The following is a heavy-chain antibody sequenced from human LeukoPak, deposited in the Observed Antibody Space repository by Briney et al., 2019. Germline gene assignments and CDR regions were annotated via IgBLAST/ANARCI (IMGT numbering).Heavy chain of an antibody. CDR1: GFTFSSYG. V-gene: IGHV3-23*01. Sequence: GGSLRLSCAASGFTFSSYGMSWVRQAPGKGLEWVSSIGGSGAKRYYADSVKGRFTISRDNSKKTLYLQMNSLRAEDTAVYYCAKDWEHRPNYDFWSGFDYWGQGTLVTVSS. J-gene: IGHJ4*02. CDR3: AKDWEHRPNYDFWSGFDY. D-gene: IGHD3-3*01. CDR2: IGGSGAKR.